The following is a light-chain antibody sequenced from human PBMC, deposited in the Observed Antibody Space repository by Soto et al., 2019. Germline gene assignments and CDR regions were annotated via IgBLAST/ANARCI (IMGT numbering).Light chain of an antibody. Sequence: DVVMTQSPLSLPVTLGQPASISCRSSQSLVYSDGNTYLSWFQQRPGQSPRRLIYKVSNRDSGVPDRFSGSGSGTDFTLKISSVEAEDVVVYYCMQVTHWYTFGQGTNLEIK. CDR2: KVS. J-gene: IGKJ2*01. V-gene: IGKV2-30*01. CDR1: QSLVYSDGNTY. CDR3: MQVTHWYT.